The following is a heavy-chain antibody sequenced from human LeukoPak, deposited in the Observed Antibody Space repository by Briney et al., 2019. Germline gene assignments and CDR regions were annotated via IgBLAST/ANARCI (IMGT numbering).Heavy chain of an antibody. V-gene: IGHV3-23*01. J-gene: IGHJ6*03. CDR1: GFTFSTFA. D-gene: IGHD1-26*01. CDR3: AKDDSGSYYPYYYYMDV. Sequence: PGGSLRLSCAASGFTFSTFAMIWVRQPPGKGLEWVSSIFPSGGEIHYADSVRGRFTISRDNSKSTLSLQMNSLRAEDTALYYCAKDDSGSYYPYYYYMDVWGKGTTVTISS. CDR2: IFPSGGEI.